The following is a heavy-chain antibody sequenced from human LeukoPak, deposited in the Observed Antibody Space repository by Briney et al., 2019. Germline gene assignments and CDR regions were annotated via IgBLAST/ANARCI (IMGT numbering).Heavy chain of an antibody. CDR1: GYTFTNDG. Sequence: ASVEVSCKASGYTFTNDGITWVRQAPGQGLEWMGWVSGNNQNREYHWELQGRVCMTTDTNTNTAYMELRSLRPDDTAVYYCARDPHCSGVSCYNYYPGLDVWGQGTTVIVSS. CDR3: ARDPHCSGVSCYNYYPGLDV. CDR2: VSGNNQNR. J-gene: IGHJ6*02. V-gene: IGHV1-18*01. D-gene: IGHD2-15*01.